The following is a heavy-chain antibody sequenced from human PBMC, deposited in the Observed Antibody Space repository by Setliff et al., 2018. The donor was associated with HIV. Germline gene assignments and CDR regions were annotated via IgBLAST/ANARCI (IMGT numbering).Heavy chain of an antibody. CDR1: GVTFSSYW. CDR2: IRRDEGEK. D-gene: IGHD6-13*01. Sequence: PWRSLRLSCAASGVTFSSYWMSWVRQAPGKGLEWVANIRRDEGEKYYVDSVKGRFTISRDNATNSLYLQMSSLRVDDTPVYYCAGISSACYLVDYWGQGTLVTVSS. CDR3: AGISSACYLVDY. J-gene: IGHJ4*02. V-gene: IGHV3-7*03.